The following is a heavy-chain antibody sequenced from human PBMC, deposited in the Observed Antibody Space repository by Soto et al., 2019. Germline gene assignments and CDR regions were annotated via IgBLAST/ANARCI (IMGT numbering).Heavy chain of an antibody. CDR3: ARGGLLPDY. Sequence: TLSLTCAVSGGSISSGGYSWSWIRQPPGKGMEWXGYIYXSGSTYFNQSXXSRVTISXXRSKNQLSMKLSSVTAADTAVYYCARGGLLPDYWGQGTLVTVSS. J-gene: IGHJ4*02. D-gene: IGHD6-19*01. CDR1: GGSISSGGYS. V-gene: IGHV4-30-2*01. CDR2: IYXSGST.